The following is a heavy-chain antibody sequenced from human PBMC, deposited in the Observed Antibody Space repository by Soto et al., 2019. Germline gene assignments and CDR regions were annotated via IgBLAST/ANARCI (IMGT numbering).Heavy chain of an antibody. CDR1: GYTFTSYD. J-gene: IGHJ6*02. D-gene: IGHD3-16*01. CDR3: AAEEPSLRPRLYYYYGMDV. V-gene: IGHV1-8*01. Sequence: ASVKVSCKASGYTFTSYDINWVRQATGQGLEWMGWMNPNSGNTGYAQKFQGRVTMTRNTSISTAYMELSSLRSEDTAVYYCAAEEPSLRPRLYYYYGMDVWGQGATVTVSS. CDR2: MNPNSGNT.